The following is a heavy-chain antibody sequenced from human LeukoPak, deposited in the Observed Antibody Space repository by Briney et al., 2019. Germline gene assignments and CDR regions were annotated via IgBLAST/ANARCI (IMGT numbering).Heavy chain of an antibody. CDR3: AKDYYDFWSGFNYYYYMDV. J-gene: IGHJ6*03. D-gene: IGHD3-3*01. Sequence: GGSLRLSCAASGFTFSSSAMSWVRQAPGKGLEWVSAISGSASSTYYADSVKGRFTISRDNSKNTLYLQMNSLRAEDTAVYYCAKDYYDFWSGFNYYYYMDVWGKGTTVTVSS. CDR2: ISGSASST. V-gene: IGHV3-23*01. CDR1: GFTFSSSA.